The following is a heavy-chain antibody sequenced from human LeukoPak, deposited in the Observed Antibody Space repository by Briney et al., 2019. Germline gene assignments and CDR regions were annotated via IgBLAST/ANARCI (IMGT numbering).Heavy chain of an antibody. D-gene: IGHD3-22*01. CDR3: AREYYYDSSGSFDY. V-gene: IGHV1-18*01. J-gene: IGHJ4*02. Sequence: GASVTVSCKASGYTFTSYGISWVRQAPGQGLEWMGWISAYNGNTNYAQKLQGRVTMTTDTSTSTAYMELRSLRSDDTAVYYCAREYYYDSSGSFDYWGQGTLVTVSS. CDR1: GYTFTSYG. CDR2: ISAYNGNT.